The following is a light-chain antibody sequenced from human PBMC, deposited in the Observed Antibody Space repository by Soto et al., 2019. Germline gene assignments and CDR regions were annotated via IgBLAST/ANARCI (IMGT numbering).Light chain of an antibody. Sequence: QSVLTQPPSVSGAPGQRVTISCTGSSSNIGAGYDVHWYQQLPGTAPKLLIYGNSNRPSGVPDRFSGSKSGTSASLAITGLQAEDEADYYCQSYDSSLRVFYVFGTGTKATVL. CDR3: QSYDSSLRVFYV. CDR2: GNS. V-gene: IGLV1-40*01. J-gene: IGLJ1*01. CDR1: SSNIGAGYD.